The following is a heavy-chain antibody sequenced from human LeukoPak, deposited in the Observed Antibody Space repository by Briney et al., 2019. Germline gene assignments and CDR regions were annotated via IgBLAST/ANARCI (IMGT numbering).Heavy chain of an antibody. CDR1: GFTFGDHI. V-gene: IGHV3-48*01. CDR3: VRQFAS. Sequence: GGSLRLSCEASGFTFGDHIMNWVRQLPGKRLEWVAYVSGSGSTVYYADSVKGRFTVSRDNGKSSLYLQMNSLRVEDTALYYCVRQFASWGQGTLVTVSS. CDR2: VSGSGSTV. J-gene: IGHJ4*02.